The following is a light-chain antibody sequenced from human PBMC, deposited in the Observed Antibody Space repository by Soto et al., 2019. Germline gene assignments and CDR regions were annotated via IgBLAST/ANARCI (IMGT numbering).Light chain of an antibody. V-gene: IGLV2-8*01. Sequence: QSVLTQPPSASGSPGQSVTISCTGTSSDVGGYNYVSWYQQHLGKAPKLILYEISERPSGVPDRFSGSKSGNTASLTVSGLQAEDEADYYCSSYAGNNNCVFGTGTKVT. CDR3: SSYAGNNNCV. CDR1: SSDVGGYNY. CDR2: EIS. J-gene: IGLJ1*01.